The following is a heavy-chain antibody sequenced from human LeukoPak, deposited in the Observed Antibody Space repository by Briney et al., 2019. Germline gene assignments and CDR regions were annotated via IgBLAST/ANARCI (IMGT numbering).Heavy chain of an antibody. CDR3: ARDDRKGNDAFDI. CDR1: GGTFSSYA. V-gene: IGHV1-69*13. CDR2: IIPTFGTA. Sequence: SVKVSCKASGGTFSSYAISWVRQAPGQGLEWMGGIIPTFGTANYAQRFQGRVTITADESTSTAYMELSSLRSEDTAVYYCARDDRKGNDAFDIWGQGTMVTVSS. J-gene: IGHJ3*02.